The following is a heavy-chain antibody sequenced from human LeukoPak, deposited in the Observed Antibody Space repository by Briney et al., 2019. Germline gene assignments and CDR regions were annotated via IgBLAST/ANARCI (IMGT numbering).Heavy chain of an antibody. J-gene: IGHJ4*02. V-gene: IGHV3-7*01. Sequence: GGSLRLSCEASGFTFRDYWMTWVRQAPGKGLEWVANVKQDGTEKFYVDSVKGRFTISRDNGKNSLYLQMNSLRVEDTAIYYCARAGGTSWADYWGQGTLVSVSS. CDR1: GFTFRDYW. CDR2: VKQDGTEK. D-gene: IGHD6-13*01. CDR3: ARAGGTSWADY.